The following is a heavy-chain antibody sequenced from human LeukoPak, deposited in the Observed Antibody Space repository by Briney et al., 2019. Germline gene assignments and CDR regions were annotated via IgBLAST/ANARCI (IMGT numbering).Heavy chain of an antibody. J-gene: IGHJ4*02. Sequence: GGSLRLSCAASGFTVSSNYMSWVRQAPGKGLEWVSVIYSGGSTYYADSVTGRFTISRDNSKNTLYLQMNSLRAEDTTVYYCARSGYYGSGSYSDYWGQGTLVTVSS. CDR3: ARSGYYGSGSYSDY. D-gene: IGHD3-10*01. V-gene: IGHV3-53*01. CDR1: GFTVSSNY. CDR2: IYSGGST.